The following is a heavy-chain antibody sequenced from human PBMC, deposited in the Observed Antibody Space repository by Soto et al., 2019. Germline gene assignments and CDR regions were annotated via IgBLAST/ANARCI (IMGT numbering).Heavy chain of an antibody. J-gene: IGHJ4*02. V-gene: IGHV4-59*11. CDR1: GRSIRSHS. CDR2: IYYSGTT. Sequence: ETMSLTCIVSGRSIRSHSWNWIRQSPGKGLEWIGYIYYSGTTNNNPTLKSRVTISVDTPKNQVSLRLSSVTASDTAIDYSAKAIDFDFWGPGILVTVSS. CDR3: AKAIDFDF.